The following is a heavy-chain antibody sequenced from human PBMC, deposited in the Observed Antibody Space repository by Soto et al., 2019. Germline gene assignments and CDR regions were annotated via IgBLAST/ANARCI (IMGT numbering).Heavy chain of an antibody. CDR2: ISYDGSNK. Sequence: QPGGSLRLSCAASGFTFSSYAMHWVRQAPGKGLEWVAVISYDGSNKYYADSVKGRFTISRDNSKNTLYLQMNSLRAEDTAVYYCARSRSSGWSSYYFDYWGQGTLVTVSS. CDR1: GFTFSSYA. CDR3: ARSRSSGWSSYYFDY. J-gene: IGHJ4*02. V-gene: IGHV3-30-3*01. D-gene: IGHD6-19*01.